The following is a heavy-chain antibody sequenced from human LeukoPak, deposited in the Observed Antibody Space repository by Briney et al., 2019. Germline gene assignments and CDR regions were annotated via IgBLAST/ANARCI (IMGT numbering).Heavy chain of an antibody. J-gene: IGHJ4*02. CDR3: ARDGSVWFGDQEDY. V-gene: IGHV1-8*01. CDR1: GYTFTSYD. CDR2: MNPNSGNT. D-gene: IGHD3-10*01. Sequence: ASVKVSCKASGYTFTSYDINWLRQATGQGLEWMGWMNPNSGNTGYAQKFQGRVTMTRNTSISTACMELSSLRSEDTAVYYCARDGSVWFGDQEDYWGQGTLVTVSS.